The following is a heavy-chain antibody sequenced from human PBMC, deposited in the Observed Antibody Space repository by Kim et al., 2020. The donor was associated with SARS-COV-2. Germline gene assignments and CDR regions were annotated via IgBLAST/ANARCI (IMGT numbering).Heavy chain of an antibody. V-gene: IGHV3-13*01. CDR2: IGADGDT. D-gene: IGHD1-26*01. CDR1: GFTFSSHD. J-gene: IGHJ6*02. CDR3: VRDLSGSNYYYGMDV. Sequence: GGSLRLSCAASGFTFSSHDMHWLRQATGKGLEWVSGIGADGDTYYLGSVRGRFTISRENAKNSLYLQMNSLTVGDTAVYYCVRDLSGSNYYYGMDVWGQG.